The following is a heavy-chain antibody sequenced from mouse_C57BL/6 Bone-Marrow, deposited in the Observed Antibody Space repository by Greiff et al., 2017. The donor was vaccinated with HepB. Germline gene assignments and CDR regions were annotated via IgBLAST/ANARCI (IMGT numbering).Heavy chain of an antibody. J-gene: IGHJ2*01. CDR2: IRSKSSNYAT. CDR1: GFTFNTYA. V-gene: IGHV10-3*01. Sequence: VQLKESGGGLVQPKGSLKLSCAASGFTFNTYAMHWVRQAPGKGVEWVARIRSKSSNYATYYADSVKDRFTISRDDSQSMLYMQMNNLKTEDTAMYDCVSELGVYYFDYWGQGTTLTVSS. D-gene: IGHD4-1*01. CDR3: VSELGVYYFDY.